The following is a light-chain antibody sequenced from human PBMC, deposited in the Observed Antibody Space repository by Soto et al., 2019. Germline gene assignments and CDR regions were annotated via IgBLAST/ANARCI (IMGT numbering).Light chain of an antibody. CDR1: QSVSRSY. J-gene: IGKJ4*01. CDR3: QQSDSFPLS. CDR2: GAS. Sequence: EIVLTQSSGNLSLSPGVRATLSCRASQSVSRSYLAWYQQKPGQAPRLLIHGASSRATGIPDRFSGRGSGTEFTLTNSSRQPEDLTTYYSQQSDSFPLSFGGGTKVDIK. V-gene: IGKV3-20*01.